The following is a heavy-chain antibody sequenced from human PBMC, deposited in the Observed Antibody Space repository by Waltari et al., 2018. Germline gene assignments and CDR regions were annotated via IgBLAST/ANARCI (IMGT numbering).Heavy chain of an antibody. V-gene: IGHV4-34*01. CDR1: GESFLGYF. CDR3: ARYGEVPPNYFFDY. Sequence: QVQLHQWGAGQLKPSETLSLTCAVSGESFLGYFGGWIRQSPGKGLEWLGAIHYSGSTNYNPTLASRLSLSVDTTKKQFSLRLTSVTAADAALYFCARYGEVPPNYFFDYWGQGTLVTVSS. D-gene: IGHD2-21*01. CDR2: IHYSGST. J-gene: IGHJ4*01.